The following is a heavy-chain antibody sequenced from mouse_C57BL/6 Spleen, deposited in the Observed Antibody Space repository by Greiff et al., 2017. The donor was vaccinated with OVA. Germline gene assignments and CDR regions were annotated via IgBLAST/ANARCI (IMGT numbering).Heavy chain of an antibody. CDR1: GYTFTSYW. CDR2: INPSNGGT. J-gene: IGHJ2*01. Sequence: QVQLQQPGTELVKPGASVKLSCKASGYTFTSYWMHWVKQRPGQGLEWIGNINPSNGGTNYNEKFKSKATLTVDKSSSTAYMQLSSLTSEDAAVYYCARSPFYYGSSYYFDYWGQGTTLTVSS. CDR3: ARSPFYYGSSYYFDY. D-gene: IGHD1-1*01. V-gene: IGHV1-53*01.